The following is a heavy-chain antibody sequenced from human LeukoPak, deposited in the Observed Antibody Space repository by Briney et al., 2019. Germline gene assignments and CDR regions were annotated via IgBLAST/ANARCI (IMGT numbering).Heavy chain of an antibody. CDR2: IIPTLDIP. D-gene: IGHD6-19*01. J-gene: IGHJ5*02. CDR1: GGAFSSYT. CDR3: ARDNRYSGGWYWFDP. V-gene: IGHV1-69*04. Sequence: SVKVSCKASGGAFSSYTISWIRQAPGQGPEWMGRIIPTLDIPKYAQKFQGRVTITADESTSTAYMEVRSLRSDDTAVYYCARDNRYSGGWYWFDPWGQGTLVTVSS.